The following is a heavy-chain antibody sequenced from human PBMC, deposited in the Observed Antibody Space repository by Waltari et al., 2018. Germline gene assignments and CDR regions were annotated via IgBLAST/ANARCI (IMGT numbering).Heavy chain of an antibody. CDR3: ATDLLYSSSEGFRY. V-gene: IGHV1-24*01. Sequence: QVQLVQAGAEEKKPGASVKVSCKVSGYTLTELSMHWVRQAPGQGLEVMGGFDPEDGETIYAQKFQGRVTMTEDTSTDTAYMELSSLRSEETAVYYCATDLLYSSSEGFRYWGKGTLVTVSS. D-gene: IGHD6-6*01. CDR2: FDPEDGET. CDR1: GYTLTELS. J-gene: IGHJ4*02.